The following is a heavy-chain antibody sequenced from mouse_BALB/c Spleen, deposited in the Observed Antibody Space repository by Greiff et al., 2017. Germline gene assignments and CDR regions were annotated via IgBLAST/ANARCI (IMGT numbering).Heavy chain of an antibody. V-gene: IGHV5-17*02. CDR2: ISSGSSTI. CDR3: ARWKNDYYYFDY. CDR1: GFTFSSFG. J-gene: IGHJ2*01. Sequence: EVKLVESGGGLVQPGGSRKLSCAASGFTFSSFGMHWVRQAPEKGLEWVAYISSGSSTIYYADTVKGRFTISRDNPKNTLVLQMTSLRSEDTAMYYCARWKNDYYYFDYWGQGTTLTVSS. D-gene: IGHD2-4*01.